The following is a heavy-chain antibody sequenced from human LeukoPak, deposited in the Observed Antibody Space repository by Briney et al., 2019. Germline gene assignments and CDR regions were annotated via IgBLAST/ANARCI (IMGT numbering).Heavy chain of an antibody. J-gene: IGHJ4*02. CDR1: GYSISSGYY. V-gene: IGHV4-38-2*02. CDR3: ARRITGVLAPFAD. D-gene: IGHD1-20*01. CDR2: IYHSGST. Sequence: SETLSLTCNVFGYSISSGYYWGWIRQPPGKGLEWIGSIYHSGSTYYNPSLKSRVTISVDTSKNHFSLKLNSVTAADTAVYYCARRITGVLAPFADWGQGTLVTVSS.